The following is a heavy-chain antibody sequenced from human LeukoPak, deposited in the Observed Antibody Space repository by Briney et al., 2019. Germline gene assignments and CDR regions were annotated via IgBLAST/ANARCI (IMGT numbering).Heavy chain of an antibody. V-gene: IGHV4-31*03. CDR2: IYYSGST. Sequence: SQTLSLTCTVSGGSISSGGYYWSWIRQHPGEGLEWIGYIYYSGSTYYNPSLKSRVTISVDTSKNQFSLKLSSVTAADTAVYYCASWSPSSSSGFDYWGQGTLVTVSS. D-gene: IGHD6-6*01. CDR1: GGSISSGGYY. CDR3: ASWSPSSSSGFDY. J-gene: IGHJ4*02.